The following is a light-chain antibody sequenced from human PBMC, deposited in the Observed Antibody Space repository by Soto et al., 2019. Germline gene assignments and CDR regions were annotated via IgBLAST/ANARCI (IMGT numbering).Light chain of an antibody. CDR1: QSISDW. CDR3: QQYNSWT. CDR2: DAS. J-gene: IGKJ1*01. V-gene: IGKV1-5*01. Sequence: DIQMTQSPSTLSASVRDRVTITCRASQSISDWLAWYQQKPGKAPKLLIYDASSLESGVPSRFSGSGSGTEFTLTISSLQPDDFATYYCQQYNSWTFGQGTKVDI.